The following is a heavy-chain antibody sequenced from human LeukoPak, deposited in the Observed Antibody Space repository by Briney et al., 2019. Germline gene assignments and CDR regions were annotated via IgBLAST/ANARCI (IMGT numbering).Heavy chain of an antibody. CDR1: AFTFTIYC. CDR2: ISYDGSNK. Sequence: GRSLRLSCAAAAFTFTIYCMHWVRQAQGNWLEWVAVISYDGSNKYYADSVKGRFTISRDNSKNTLYLQMNSLRAEDTAVYYCAKEPYYYGSGSYYFDYWGQGTLVSVSS. V-gene: IGHV3-30*18. CDR3: AKEPYYYGSGSYYFDY. D-gene: IGHD3-10*01. J-gene: IGHJ4*02.